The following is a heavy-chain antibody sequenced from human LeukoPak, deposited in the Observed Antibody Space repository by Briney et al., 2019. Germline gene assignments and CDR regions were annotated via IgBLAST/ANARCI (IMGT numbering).Heavy chain of an antibody. V-gene: IGHV4-59*01. Sequence: PSETLSLTCTVSGGSISNYWWSWIRQPPGKGLEWIGYVFDSGDTNYNPSLKGRVTISVDTSKKQFSLKPSSVTAADTAVYYCARGYSSSWNYFDYWGQGTLVTVSS. D-gene: IGHD6-13*01. CDR3: ARGYSSSWNYFDY. CDR2: VFDSGDT. J-gene: IGHJ4*02. CDR1: GGSISNYW.